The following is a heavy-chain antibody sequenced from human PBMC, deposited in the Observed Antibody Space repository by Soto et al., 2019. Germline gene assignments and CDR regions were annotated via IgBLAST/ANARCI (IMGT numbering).Heavy chain of an antibody. CDR1: GFTFSNAW. Sequence: GGSLRLSCAASGFTFSNAWMSWVRQAPGKGLEWVARIKSKTDGGTTDYAAPVKGRFTISRDDTKNTLYLQMNSLKTEDTAVYYCTTDPITMIVVVDNWFDPWGQGTLVTVSS. CDR2: IKSKTDGGTT. D-gene: IGHD3-22*01. CDR3: TTDPITMIVVVDNWFDP. J-gene: IGHJ5*02. V-gene: IGHV3-15*01.